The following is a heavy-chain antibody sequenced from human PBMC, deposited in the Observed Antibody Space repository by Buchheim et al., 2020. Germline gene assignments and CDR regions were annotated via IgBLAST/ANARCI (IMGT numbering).Heavy chain of an antibody. CDR1: GFTFSSHW. CDR3: GRDQSRTMTTSDASDI. J-gene: IGHJ3*02. Sequence: EVQLVESGGGLVQPGGSLTLSCVASGFTFSSHWMHWVRQAPGKGLVWVSRIKSDGSSTNYADSVKGRFTISRANAKNTLYLQMNSLRAEDTAVYYCGRDQSRTMTTSDASDIWGQGT. V-gene: IGHV3-74*01. D-gene: IGHD4-17*01. CDR2: IKSDGSST.